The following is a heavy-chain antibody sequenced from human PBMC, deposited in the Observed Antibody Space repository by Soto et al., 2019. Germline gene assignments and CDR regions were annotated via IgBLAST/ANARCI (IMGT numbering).Heavy chain of an antibody. D-gene: IGHD5-12*01. CDR1: GFTFSSYA. CDR2: ISYDGSNK. J-gene: IGHJ4*02. CDR3: ARAGIVATIRTNYFDY. V-gene: IGHV3-30-3*01. Sequence: GGSLRLSCAASGFTFSSYAMHWVRQAPGKGLEWVAVISYDGSNKYYADSVKGRFTISRDNSKNTLYLQMNSLRAEDTAVYYCARAGIVATIRTNYFDYWGQGTLVTVSS.